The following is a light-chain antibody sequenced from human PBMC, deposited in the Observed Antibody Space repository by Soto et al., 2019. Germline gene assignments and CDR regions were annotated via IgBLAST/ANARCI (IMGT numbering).Light chain of an antibody. CDR1: QSVRSN. Sequence: IVMTQAPATLSVSPGERATLSCRASQSVRSNLAWYQQKPGQAPRLLIYDASTRASGVPDRFSGSGSGTELTLTISSLQSEDFALYYCQQFNNWPATFGERTKLEIK. CDR3: QQFNNWPAT. V-gene: IGKV3-15*01. J-gene: IGKJ2*01. CDR2: DAS.